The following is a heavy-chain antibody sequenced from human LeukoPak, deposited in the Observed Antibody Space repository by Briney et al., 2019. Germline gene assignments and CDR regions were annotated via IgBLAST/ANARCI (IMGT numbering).Heavy chain of an antibody. CDR3: ARRRYDSSGCSFDY. J-gene: IGHJ4*02. D-gene: IGHD3-22*01. CDR1: GFTLSSYA. CDR2: ISSNGGST. Sequence: GGSLRLSCAASGFTLSSYAMHWVRQAPGKGLEYVSAISSNGGSTYYANSVKGRFTISRDNSKNTLYLQMGSLRAEDMAVYYCARRRYDSSGCSFDYWGQGTLVTVSS. V-gene: IGHV3-64*01.